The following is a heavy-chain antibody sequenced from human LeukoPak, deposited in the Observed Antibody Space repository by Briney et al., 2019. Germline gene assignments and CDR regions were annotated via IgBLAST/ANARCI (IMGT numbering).Heavy chain of an antibody. CDR2: ISGSGGST. V-gene: IGHV3-23*01. D-gene: IGHD3-10*01. CDR3: AKDLFGELGGFDY. Sequence: QPGGSLRLSCAASGFTFSAYGMHWVRQAPGKGLEWVSAISGSGGSTYYADSVKGRFTISRDNSKNTLYLQMNSLRAEDTAVYYCAKDLFGELGGFDYWGQGTLVTVSS. CDR1: GFTFSAYG. J-gene: IGHJ4*02.